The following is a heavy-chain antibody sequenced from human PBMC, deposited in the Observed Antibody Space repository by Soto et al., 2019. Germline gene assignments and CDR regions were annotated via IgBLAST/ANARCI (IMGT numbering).Heavy chain of an antibody. J-gene: IGHJ3*02. CDR3: ATELNYSGSGGQGAFDI. V-gene: IGHV4-30-4*01. CDR2: IYYSGST. CDR1: GGSISSGDYY. D-gene: IGHD3-10*01. Sequence: SETLSLTRTVSGGSISSGDYYWSWIRQPPGKGLEWIGYIYYSGSTYYNPSLKSRVTISVDTSKNQFSLKLSSVTAADTAVYYCATELNYSGSGGQGAFDIWGQGTMVTVSS.